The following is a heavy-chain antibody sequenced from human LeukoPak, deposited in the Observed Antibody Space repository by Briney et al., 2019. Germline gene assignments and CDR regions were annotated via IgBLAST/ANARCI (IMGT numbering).Heavy chain of an antibody. V-gene: IGHV1-69*05. Sequence: ASVKVSCKASGGTVSSYPISWVRQAPGQGLEWMGGIIPIFGTANYAQKFQGRVTITTDESTSTAYMELSSLRSEDTAVYYCARTPKSETYYYDSSGYSPFDYWGQGTLVTVSS. D-gene: IGHD3-22*01. J-gene: IGHJ4*02. CDR1: GGTVSSYP. CDR2: IIPIFGTA. CDR3: ARTPKSETYYYDSSGYSPFDY.